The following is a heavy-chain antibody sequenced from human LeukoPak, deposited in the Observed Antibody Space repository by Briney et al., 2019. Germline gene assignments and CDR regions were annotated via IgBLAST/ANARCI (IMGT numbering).Heavy chain of an antibody. CDR2: INPSGGST. J-gene: IGHJ6*03. CDR1: GYTFTSYY. D-gene: IGHD2-15*01. V-gene: IGHV1-46*01. Sequence: ASVKVSCKASGYTFTSYYMHWVRQAPGQGLEWMGIINPSGGSTGYAQKFQGRVTITRDTSTSTVYMELSSLRSEDTAVYYCARGGYCSGGSCYPIGYMDVWGKGTTVTISS. CDR3: ARGGYCSGGSCYPIGYMDV.